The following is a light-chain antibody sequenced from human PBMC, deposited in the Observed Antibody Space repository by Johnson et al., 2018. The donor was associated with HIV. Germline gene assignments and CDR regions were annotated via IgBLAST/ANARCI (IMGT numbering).Light chain of an antibody. CDR3: GTWDSSLSAGGFV. V-gene: IGLV1-51*01. Sequence: QSVLTQPPSVSAAQGQKVTISCSGSTSNIGNNYVSWYQQFPGTAPKLLIYDNNKRPSGIPDRFSGSKSGTSATLGITGLRTGDEADYYCGTWDSSLSAGGFVFGTGTKVTVL. CDR1: TSNIGNNY. CDR2: DNN. J-gene: IGLJ1*01.